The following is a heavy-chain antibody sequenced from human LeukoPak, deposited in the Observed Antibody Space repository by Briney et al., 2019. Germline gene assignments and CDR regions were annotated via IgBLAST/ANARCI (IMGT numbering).Heavy chain of an antibody. CDR1: GFNGSSNY. CDR2: VYSDGST. Sequence: GGSLRLSCAASGFNGSSNYMSWVRQAPGKGLEWVPVVYSDGSTYYADSVKGRFTISRDNSKNTLYLQVNSLRAEDTAVYYCARGRLEGYCSSISCPPDTFDIWGQGTMVTVSS. J-gene: IGHJ3*02. D-gene: IGHD2-2*01. V-gene: IGHV3-66*01. CDR3: ARGRLEGYCSSISCPPDTFDI.